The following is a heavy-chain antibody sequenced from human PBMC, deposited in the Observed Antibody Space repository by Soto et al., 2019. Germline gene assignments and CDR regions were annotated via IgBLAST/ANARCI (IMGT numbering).Heavy chain of an antibody. J-gene: IGHJ6*02. V-gene: IGHV3-13*01. CDR3: ARGGKSSSRPTYYGMDV. Sequence: GGSLRLSCAASGFTLSTYDMHWVRQATGKGLEWVAALSYAGDTYYPGSVKGRFTVSREGAKNSLYLQMNSLTAGDTAVYYCARGGKSSSRPTYYGMDVWGQGTTVTVSS. CDR1: GFTLSTYD. CDR2: LSYAGDT. D-gene: IGHD6-6*01.